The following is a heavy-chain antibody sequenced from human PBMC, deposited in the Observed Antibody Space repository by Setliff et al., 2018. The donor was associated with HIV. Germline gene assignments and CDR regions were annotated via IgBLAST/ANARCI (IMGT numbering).Heavy chain of an antibody. J-gene: IGHJ6*02. CDR2: IYHSEYT. CDR3: ARGHCSGTNCYGVDYYGMDV. V-gene: IGHV4-4*02. Sequence: SENLSLTCAVSGGSISSDNWWTWVRQSPGKGLEWIGEIYHSEYTNYNPSLKSRVSMSVDKSKNQFSVKLNSVTAADTAVYYCARGHCSGTNCYGVDYYGMDVWGQGTTVTVSS. CDR1: GGSISSDNW. D-gene: IGHD2-2*01.